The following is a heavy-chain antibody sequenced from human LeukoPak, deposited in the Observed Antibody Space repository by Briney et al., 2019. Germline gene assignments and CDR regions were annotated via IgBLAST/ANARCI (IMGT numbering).Heavy chain of an antibody. V-gene: IGHV1-69*05. D-gene: IGHD3-10*01. Sequence: SVKVSCKASGDSVSHDISWVRQAPGQGFEWMGGIIPMSRTTDYAQKFRDRVTITTDESTSTVYMEVRGLSFEDTAIYYCACDSGSGMYYMDVWGKGTTVAVAS. CDR2: IIPMSRTT. CDR1: GDSVSHD. J-gene: IGHJ6*03. CDR3: ACDSGSGMYYMDV.